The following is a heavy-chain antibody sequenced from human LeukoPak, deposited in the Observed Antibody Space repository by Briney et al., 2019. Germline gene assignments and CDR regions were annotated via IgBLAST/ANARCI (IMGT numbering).Heavy chain of an antibody. CDR1: GYTFTSYG. CDR2: MNPNSGNT. D-gene: IGHD3-22*01. Sequence: ASVKVSCKASGYTFTSYGISWVRQAPGQGLEWMGWMNPNSGNTGYAQKFQGRVTMTRNTSISTAYMELSSLRSEDTAVYYCARGPTYDSSGYKFDYWGQGTLVTVSS. J-gene: IGHJ4*02. CDR3: ARGPTYDSSGYKFDY. V-gene: IGHV1-8*02.